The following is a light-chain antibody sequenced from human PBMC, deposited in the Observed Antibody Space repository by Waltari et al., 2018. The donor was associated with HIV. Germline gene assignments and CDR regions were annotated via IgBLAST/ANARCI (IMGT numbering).Light chain of an antibody. V-gene: IGLV3-21*02. J-gene: IGLJ2*01. CDR1: DIGHRS. CDR2: DDN. CDR3: QVRDTGVV. Sequence: TQPPSVSVAPGQTAYISCDGDDIGHRSVHWYRQKAGGAPVLVIFDDNDRSPDIPDRFSGSNSAITATLAIGAVEAGDEAYYFCQVRDTGVVFGGGTKVNVL.